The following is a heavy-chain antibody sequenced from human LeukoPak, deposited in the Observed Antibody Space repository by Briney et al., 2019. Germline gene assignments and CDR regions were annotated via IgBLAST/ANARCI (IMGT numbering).Heavy chain of an antibody. CDR3: ARDSITMIED. D-gene: IGHD3-22*01. CDR1: GGSISSSNW. Sequence: SETLSLTCAVSGGSISSSNWWSWVRQPPGKGLEWIGYIYYSGSTNYNPSLKSRVTISVDTSKNQFSLKLSSVTAADTAVYYCARDSITMIEDWGQGTLATVSS. J-gene: IGHJ4*02. V-gene: IGHV4-4*02. CDR2: IYYSGST.